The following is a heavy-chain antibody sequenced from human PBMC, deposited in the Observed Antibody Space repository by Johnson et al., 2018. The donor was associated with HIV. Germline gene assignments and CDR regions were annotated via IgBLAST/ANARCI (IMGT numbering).Heavy chain of an antibody. CDR1: GFTFSDYY. J-gene: IGHJ3*02. CDR3: ARWNWGSAAFDI. V-gene: IGHV3-11*04. Sequence: MQLVESGGGVVKPGGSLRLSCVASGFTFSDYYMSWIRQAPGKGLEWISYISSSDSTIYSADSVQGRFTISRDNAKKSLYLQMNSLRAEDTAMYYCARWNWGSAAFDIWGQGTMVTVSS. CDR2: ISSSDSTI. D-gene: IGHD7-27*01.